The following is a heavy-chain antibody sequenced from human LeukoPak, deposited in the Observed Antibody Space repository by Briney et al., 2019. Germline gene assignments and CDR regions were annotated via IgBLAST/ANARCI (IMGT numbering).Heavy chain of an antibody. CDR3: ATSDSSGYYDYFDY. CDR1: GGTFISYA. D-gene: IGHD3-22*01. V-gene: IGHV1-69*13. CDR2: IIPIFGTA. J-gene: IGHJ4*02. Sequence: SVKVSCKDSGGTFISYAISWVRQAPGQGLEWMGGIIPIFGTANYAQKFQGRVTITADESTSTAYMELSSLRSEDTAEYYCATSDSSGYYDYFDYWGQGTLVTVSS.